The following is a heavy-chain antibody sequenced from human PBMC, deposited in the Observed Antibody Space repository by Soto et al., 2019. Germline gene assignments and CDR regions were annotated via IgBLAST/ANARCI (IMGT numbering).Heavy chain of an antibody. D-gene: IGHD2-21*01. J-gene: IGHJ3*02. Sequence: TLSLTCAVSGWYIVSGGYSWSWIRQPPGKGLEWIGTAYPRGSTNYNPSLKSRVTISVDTPKNQFSLNLGSVTAADTAMYYCASEGVGRAPINIWGPGTMVTVSS. CDR2: AYPRGST. CDR1: GWYIVSGGYS. CDR3: ASEGVGRAPINI. V-gene: IGHV4-30-2*02.